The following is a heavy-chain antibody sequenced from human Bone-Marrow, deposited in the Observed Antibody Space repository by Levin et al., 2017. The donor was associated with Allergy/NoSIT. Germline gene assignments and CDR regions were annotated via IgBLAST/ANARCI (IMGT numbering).Heavy chain of an antibody. CDR2: ISSSGDST. CDR1: GFSFWHYT. CDR3: ARDPARGYYDSSGYSGDH. D-gene: IGHD3-22*01. Sequence: PGGSLRLSCAASGFSFWHYTMNWVRQAPGKGLEWVSCISSSGDSTYYADSVKGRFTISSDNAKNSLYLQLNRLRDEDTALYYCARDPARGYYDSSGYSGDHWGHGTLVTVSS. V-gene: IGHV3-48*02. J-gene: IGHJ4*01.